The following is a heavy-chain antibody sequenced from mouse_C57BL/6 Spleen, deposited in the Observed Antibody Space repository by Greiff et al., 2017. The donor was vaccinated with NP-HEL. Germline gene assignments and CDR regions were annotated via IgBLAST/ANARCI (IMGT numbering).Heavy chain of an antibody. J-gene: IGHJ4*01. CDR1: GYTFTSYW. Sequence: QVQLQQPGAELVMPGASVKLSCKASGYTFTSYWMHWVKQRPGQGLEWIGEIDPSDSYPTYNQKFKGKSTLPVDKSSSTAYMQLSSLTSEDSAVYYCARLDYYGSSLWYAMDYWGQGTSVTVSS. CDR2: IDPSDSYP. V-gene: IGHV1-69*01. D-gene: IGHD1-1*01. CDR3: ARLDYYGSSLWYAMDY.